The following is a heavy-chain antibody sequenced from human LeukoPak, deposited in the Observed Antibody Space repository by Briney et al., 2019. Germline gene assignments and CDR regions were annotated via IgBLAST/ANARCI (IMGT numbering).Heavy chain of an antibody. V-gene: IGHV4-4*07. Sequence: SEALSLTCTVSGGSISSFYWSWIRQPAGKGLEWIGRIYTSGNTNYNPSLKSRVTMSVDTSKNQFSLKLSSVTAADTAVYYCAREVVVAATYDYWGQGTLVTVSS. CDR3: AREVVVAATYDY. CDR2: IYTSGNT. D-gene: IGHD2-15*01. J-gene: IGHJ4*02. CDR1: GGSISSFY.